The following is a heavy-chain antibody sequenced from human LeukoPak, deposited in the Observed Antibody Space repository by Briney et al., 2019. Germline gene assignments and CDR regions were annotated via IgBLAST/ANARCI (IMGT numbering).Heavy chain of an antibody. D-gene: IGHD4-23*01. J-gene: IGHJ6*03. CDR1: GFTFSSYA. Sequence: GGSLRLSCAASGFTFSSYAMHWVRQAPGKGLEWVAVISYDGSNKYYADSVKGRFTISRDNSKNTLYLQMNSLRAEDTAVYYCARMPTVVTLYYYYYYMDVWGKGTTVTVSS. CDR2: ISYDGSNK. CDR3: ARMPTVVTLYYYYYYMDV. V-gene: IGHV3-30*04.